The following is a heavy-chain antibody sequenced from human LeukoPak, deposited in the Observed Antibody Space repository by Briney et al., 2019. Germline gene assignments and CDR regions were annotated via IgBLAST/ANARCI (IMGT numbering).Heavy chain of an antibody. CDR3: AKSDYLPRIDY. Sequence: GGSLRLSCAASGSTFSSYSMNWVRQAPGKGLEWVAVISYDGSNKYYADSVKGRFTISRDNSKNTLYLQMNSLRAEDTAVYYCAKSDYLPRIDYWGQGTLVTVSS. CDR1: GSTFSSYS. J-gene: IGHJ4*02. D-gene: IGHD5-12*01. V-gene: IGHV3-30*18. CDR2: ISYDGSNK.